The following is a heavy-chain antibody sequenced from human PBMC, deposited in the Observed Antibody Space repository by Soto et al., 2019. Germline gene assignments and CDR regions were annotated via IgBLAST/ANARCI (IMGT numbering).Heavy chain of an antibody. CDR3: ARTEDDFWSGYSSYRRQYYYGMDV. CDR2: ISYDGSNK. D-gene: IGHD3-3*01. V-gene: IGHV3-30-3*01. Sequence: QVQLVESGGGVVQPGRSLRLSCAASGFTFSSYAMHWVRQAPGKGLEWVAVISYDGSNKYYADSVKGRFTISRDNSKNTLYLQMNSLRAEDTAVYYCARTEDDFWSGYSSYRRQYYYGMDVWGQGTTVTVSS. CDR1: GFTFSSYA. J-gene: IGHJ6*02.